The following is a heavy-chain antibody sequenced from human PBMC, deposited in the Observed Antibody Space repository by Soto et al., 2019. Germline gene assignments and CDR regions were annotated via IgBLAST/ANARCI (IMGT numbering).Heavy chain of an antibody. CDR2: IWYDGSNK. Sequence: QVQLVESGGGVVQPGRSLRLSCAASGFTFSSYGMHWVRQAPGKGLEWVAVIWYDGSNKYYADSVKGRFTISRDNSKNTLYLEMNSLRAEDTAVYYCGTDRGLDLGAIGYWGQGTLVTVSS. CDR1: GFTFSSYG. D-gene: IGHD1-26*01. J-gene: IGHJ4*02. V-gene: IGHV3-33*01. CDR3: GTDRGLDLGAIGY.